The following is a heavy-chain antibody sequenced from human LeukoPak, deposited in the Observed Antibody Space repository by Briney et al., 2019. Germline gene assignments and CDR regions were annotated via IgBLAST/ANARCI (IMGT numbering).Heavy chain of an antibody. D-gene: IGHD2-15*01. V-gene: IGHV3-30-3*01. CDR1: GFTVSSYA. Sequence: PGRSLRLSCAASGFTVSSYAMHWVRQAPGKGLEWVAVISYDGSNKYYADSVKGRFTISRDNSKNTLYLQMNSLRAEDTAVYYCARGGHSSGGSRTFDYWGQGTLVNVSS. J-gene: IGHJ4*02. CDR3: ARGGHSSGGSRTFDY. CDR2: ISYDGSNK.